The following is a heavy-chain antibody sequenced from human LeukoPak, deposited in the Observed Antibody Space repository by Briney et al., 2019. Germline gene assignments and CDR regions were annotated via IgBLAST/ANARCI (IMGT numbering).Heavy chain of an antibody. D-gene: IGHD6-13*01. V-gene: IGHV4-39*02. CDR2: ISSSGNT. CDR3: ARDQGGYSSSWYVN. J-gene: IGHJ4*02. Sequence: SETLSLTCTVSGGSTSSGNYYRGWIRPPPGRGLEWIGGISSSGNTYYNPSLKSRITISIDTSKNHFSLKLSSVTAADTAVYYCARDQGGYSSSWYVNWGQGTLVTVSS. CDR1: GGSTSSGNYY.